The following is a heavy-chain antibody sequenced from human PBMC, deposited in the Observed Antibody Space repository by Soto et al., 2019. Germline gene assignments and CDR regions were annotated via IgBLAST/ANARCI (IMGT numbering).Heavy chain of an antibody. CDR3: ARLYGSYFNY. J-gene: IGHJ4*02. Sequence: SETLSLTCTVSGGSISSGGYYWSWIRQHPGKGLEWIGYIYYSGSTYYNPSLKSRVTISVDTSKNQFSLKASDTAMYYCARLYGSYFNYWGQGTLVTVSS. V-gene: IGHV4-31*03. D-gene: IGHD2-2*02. CDR2: IYYSGST. CDR1: GGSISSGGYY.